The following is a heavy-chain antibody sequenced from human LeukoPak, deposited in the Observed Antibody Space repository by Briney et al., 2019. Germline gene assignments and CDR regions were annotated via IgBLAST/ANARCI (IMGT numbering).Heavy chain of an antibody. CDR2: INSDESST. D-gene: IGHD3-10*01. CDR1: GFTFSTYW. CDR3: ANQPYYYGSGSYPGMDV. J-gene: IGHJ6*04. V-gene: IGHV3-74*01. Sequence: GGSLRLSCVASGFTFSTYWMHWVRQAPGKGLVWVSRINSDESSTTYADSVKGRFTISRDNSKNTLYLQMNSLRAEDTAVYYCANQPYYYGSGSYPGMDVWGKGTTVTVSS.